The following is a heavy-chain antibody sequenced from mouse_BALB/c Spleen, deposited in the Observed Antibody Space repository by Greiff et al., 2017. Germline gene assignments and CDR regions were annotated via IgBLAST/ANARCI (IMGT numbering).Heavy chain of an antibody. CDR3: TRGGNFMDY. V-gene: IGHV1-15*01. CDR1: GYTFTDYE. Sequence: QVQLQQSGAELVRPGASVTLSCKASGYTFTDYEMHWVKQTPVHGLEWIGAIDPETGGTAYNQKFKGKATLTADKSSSTAYMELRSLTSEDSAVYYCTRGGNFMDYWGQGTSVTVSS. D-gene: IGHD2-1*01. CDR2: IDPETGGT. J-gene: IGHJ4*01.